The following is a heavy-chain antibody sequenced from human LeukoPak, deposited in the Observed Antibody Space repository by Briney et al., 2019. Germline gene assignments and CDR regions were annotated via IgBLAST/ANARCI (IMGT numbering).Heavy chain of an antibody. CDR2: IYYSGST. J-gene: IGHJ5*02. Sequence: SETLSLTCTVSGGSISSYYWGWIRQPPGKGLEWIGSIYYSGSTNYNPSLKSRVTMSVDTSKNQFSLKLSSVTAADTAVYYCARSVLFDPWGQGTLVTVSS. V-gene: IGHV4-59*01. CDR1: GGSISSYY. CDR3: ARSVLFDP.